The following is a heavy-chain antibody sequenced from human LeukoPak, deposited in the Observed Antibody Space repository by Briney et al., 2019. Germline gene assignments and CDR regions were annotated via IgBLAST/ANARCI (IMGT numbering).Heavy chain of an antibody. CDR1: GFTFSSYA. V-gene: IGHV3-23*01. J-gene: IGHJ4*02. Sequence: HPGGSLRLSCAASGFTFSSYAMSWVRQAPGKGLEWVSAISGSGGSTYYADSVKGRFTISRDNSKNTLYLQMNSLRAEDTAVYYCAKWGDYDILTGYYVSDFWGQGTLVTVSS. CDR3: AKWGDYDILTGYYVSDF. D-gene: IGHD3-9*01. CDR2: ISGSGGST.